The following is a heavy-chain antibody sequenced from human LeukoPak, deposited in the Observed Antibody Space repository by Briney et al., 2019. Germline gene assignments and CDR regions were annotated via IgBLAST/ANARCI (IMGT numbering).Heavy chain of an antibody. J-gene: IGHJ4*02. Sequence: SETLSLTCAVYGGSFSGYYWSWIRQPPGKGLEWIGEIYHSGSTNYNPSLKSRVTILEDKSKNQFSLKMSSVTAADTAVYYCARLSLKVLEWSPTKGKETHYFDYWGQGTLVTVSS. CDR1: GGSFSGYY. V-gene: IGHV4-34*01. CDR2: IYHSGST. CDR3: ARLSLKVLEWSPTKGKETHYFDY. D-gene: IGHD3-3*01.